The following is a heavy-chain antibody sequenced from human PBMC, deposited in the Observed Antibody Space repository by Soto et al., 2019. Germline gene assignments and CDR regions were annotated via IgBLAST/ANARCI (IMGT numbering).Heavy chain of an antibody. CDR3: ARDKAVAGTYYYGMDV. Sequence: GGSLRLSCAASGFTFSSYAMHWVRQAPGKGLEWVAVISYDGSNKYYADSVKGRFTISRDNSKNTLYLQMNSLRAEDTAVYYCARDKAVAGTYYYGMDVWGQGTTVTVSS. V-gene: IGHV3-30-3*01. D-gene: IGHD6-19*01. J-gene: IGHJ6*02. CDR1: GFTFSSYA. CDR2: ISYDGSNK.